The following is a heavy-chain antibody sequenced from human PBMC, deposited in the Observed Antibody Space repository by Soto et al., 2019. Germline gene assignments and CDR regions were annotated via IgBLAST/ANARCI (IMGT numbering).Heavy chain of an antibody. CDR1: GFTFTGYY. J-gene: IGHJ4*02. CDR2: INPNSGVA. V-gene: IGHV1-2*04. D-gene: IGHD3-16*01. CDR3: AIQDGGVVY. Sequence: GASVKVSCKASGFTFTGYYMHWVRQAPGQGLEWIGWINPNSGVANYAQKFHDWVTITRDTSITTAYMELSGLKSDETDVYYCAIQDGGVVYWGQGTLVTVSS.